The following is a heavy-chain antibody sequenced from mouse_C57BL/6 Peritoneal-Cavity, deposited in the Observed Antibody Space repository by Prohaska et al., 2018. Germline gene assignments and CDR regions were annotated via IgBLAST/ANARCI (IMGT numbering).Heavy chain of an antibody. D-gene: IGHD2-1*01. CDR3: ARWGGNPWFAY. V-gene: IGHV1-22*01. Sequence: HGKSLEWIGYINPNNGGTSYNQKFKGKATLTVNKSSSTAYMELRSLTSEDSAVYYCARWGGNPWFAYWGQGTLVTVSA. J-gene: IGHJ3*01. CDR2: INPNNGGT.